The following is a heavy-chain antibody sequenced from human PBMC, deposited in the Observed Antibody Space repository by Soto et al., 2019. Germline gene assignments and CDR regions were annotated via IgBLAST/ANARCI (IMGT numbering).Heavy chain of an antibody. CDR1: GDTYSSYE. V-gene: IGHV1-69*12. CDR2: IVPVYGTA. J-gene: IGHJ4*02. CDR3: AREAAPHSSGWPY. Sequence: QVQLVQSGAEVKKPGSSVKVSCKASGDTYSSYEINWVRQAPGLGLEWMGGIVPVYGTANYAPKFQGRVTLIADVSTGTTYLELSSLRSEATAVYFCAREAAPHSSGWPYWGQGTLVTVSS. D-gene: IGHD6-19*01.